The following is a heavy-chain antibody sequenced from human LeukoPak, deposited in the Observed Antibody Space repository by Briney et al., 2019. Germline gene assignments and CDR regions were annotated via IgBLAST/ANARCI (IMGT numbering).Heavy chain of an antibody. CDR2: ISGSGAST. Sequence: GGSLGLSCLTSGFTLSTNAMGWVRQAPGKGLEWISGISGSGASTYYADSVKGRFTISRDDSRNTLYLQMNSLRGDDTAVYYCAKDVGKWESLHFFDYWGQGTLVTVSS. J-gene: IGHJ4*02. D-gene: IGHD1-26*01. V-gene: IGHV3-23*01. CDR3: AKDVGKWESLHFFDY. CDR1: GFTLSTNA.